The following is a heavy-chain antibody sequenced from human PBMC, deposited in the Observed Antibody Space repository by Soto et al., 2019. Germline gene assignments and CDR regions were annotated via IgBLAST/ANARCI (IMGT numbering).Heavy chain of an antibody. D-gene: IGHD6-19*01. Sequence: SVKVSCKAAGGTFSSYTISWVRQAPGQGLEWMGGIIPIFGTANYAQKFQGRVTITADESTSTAYMELSSLRSEDTAVYYCARGQGYSSGWYGYFQHWGQGTLVTVS. V-gene: IGHV1-69*13. CDR1: GGTFSSYT. J-gene: IGHJ1*01. CDR2: IIPIFGTA. CDR3: ARGQGYSSGWYGYFQH.